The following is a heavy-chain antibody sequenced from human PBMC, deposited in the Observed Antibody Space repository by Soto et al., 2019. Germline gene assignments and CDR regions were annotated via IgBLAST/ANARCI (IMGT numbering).Heavy chain of an antibody. Sequence: PSETLSLTCTVSGGSISSYYWSWIRQPPGKGLEWIGYIYYSGSTKYNPSLKSRVTISVDTSKNQFSLKLSSVTAADTVVYYCARVWGGAFDIWGQGTMVTVSS. CDR2: IYYSGST. J-gene: IGHJ3*02. CDR3: ARVWGGAFDI. CDR1: GGSISSYY. D-gene: IGHD3-10*01. V-gene: IGHV4-59*01.